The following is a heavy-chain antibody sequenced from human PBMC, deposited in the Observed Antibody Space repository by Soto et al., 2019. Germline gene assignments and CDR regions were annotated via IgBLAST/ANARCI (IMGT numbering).Heavy chain of an antibody. CDR2: ISYEGGNK. CDR3: VGAQERLDDPLDY. CDR1: GFSFDIYT. D-gene: IGHD3-3*01. J-gene: IGHJ4*02. V-gene: IGHV3-30-3*01. Sequence: QVQLVESGGGVVQPGRPLRLSCAAFGFSFDIYTMHWVRQAPGKGREWVAVISYEGGNKKYADSVQGRFTISRDNSKNTRHLQKNGLRAEDTAGEYGVGAQERLDDPLDYGGQGTRVTVAS.